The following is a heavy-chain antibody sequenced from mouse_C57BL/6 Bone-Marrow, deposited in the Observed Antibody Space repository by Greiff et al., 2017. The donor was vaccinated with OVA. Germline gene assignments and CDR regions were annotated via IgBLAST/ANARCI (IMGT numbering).Heavy chain of an antibody. CDR2: IYPSDSET. J-gene: IGHJ3*01. D-gene: IGHD2-2*01. CDR1: GYTFTSYW. V-gene: IGHV1-61*01. Sequence: VQLQQPGAELVRPGSSVKLSCKASGYTFTSYWMDWVKQRPGQGLEWIGNIYPSDSETHYNQKFKDKATLTVDKSSSTAYMQLSSLTSEDSAVYYCARWGYDWFAYWGQGTLVTVSA. CDR3: ARWGYDWFAY.